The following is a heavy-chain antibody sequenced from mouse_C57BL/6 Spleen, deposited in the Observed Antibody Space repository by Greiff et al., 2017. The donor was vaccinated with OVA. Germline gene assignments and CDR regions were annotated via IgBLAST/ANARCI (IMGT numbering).Heavy chain of an antibody. CDR1: GFSLTSYA. V-gene: IGHV2-9-1*01. J-gene: IGHJ2*01. CDR3: ARNSHYDYGGYFDY. CDR2: IWTGGGT. Sequence: VKLKQSGPGLVAPSQSLSITCTVSGFSLTSYAISWVRQPPGKGLEWLGVIWTGGGTNYNSALKSRLSISKDNSKSQVFLKMNSLQTDDTARYYCARNSHYDYGGYFDYWGQGTTLTVSS. D-gene: IGHD2-4*01.